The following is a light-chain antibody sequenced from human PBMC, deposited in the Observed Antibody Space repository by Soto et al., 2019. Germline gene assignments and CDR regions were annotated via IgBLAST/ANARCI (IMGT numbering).Light chain of an antibody. V-gene: IGKV3-15*01. CDR2: GAS. Sequence: EIVMTQSPATLSVFPGERATLSCRASQSVSSNVAWYQQKPGQAPRLLIYGASTRATGIAARFSGSGSGTEFTLTISSLQSEDFAVYHCQQYHNWPPWTFGQGTKVEIK. CDR1: QSVSSN. CDR3: QQYHNWPPWT. J-gene: IGKJ1*01.